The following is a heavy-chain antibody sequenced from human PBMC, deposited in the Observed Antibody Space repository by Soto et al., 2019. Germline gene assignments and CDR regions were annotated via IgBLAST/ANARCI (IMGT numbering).Heavy chain of an antibody. CDR3: ANDPRGAYDFWSGRYYYYYMDV. CDR2: ISYDGSNK. J-gene: IGHJ6*03. CDR1: GFTFSSYG. D-gene: IGHD3-3*01. Sequence: QVQLVESGGGVVQPGRSLRLSCAASGFTFSSYGMHWVRQAPGKGLEWVAVISYDGSNKYYADSVKGRFTISRDNSKNPLYLQMNSLRGEDTAVYYCANDPRGAYDFWSGRYYYYYMDVWGKGTTVTVSS. V-gene: IGHV3-30*18.